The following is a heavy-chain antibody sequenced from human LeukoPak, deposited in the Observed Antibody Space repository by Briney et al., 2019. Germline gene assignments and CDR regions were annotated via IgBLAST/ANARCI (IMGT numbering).Heavy chain of an antibody. Sequence: GGSLRLSCAASGFSFSSYSMNWVRQSPGKGLEWVSSIARSSSSIYYADSVLGRFTISRDDAKNSLFLQMNSLRAEDTAVYYCARAPSGGYYGSGTYFAFDIWGQGTMVTVSS. CDR3: ARAPSGGYYGSGTYFAFDI. V-gene: IGHV3-21*01. D-gene: IGHD3-10*01. CDR2: IARSSSSI. J-gene: IGHJ3*02. CDR1: GFSFSSYS.